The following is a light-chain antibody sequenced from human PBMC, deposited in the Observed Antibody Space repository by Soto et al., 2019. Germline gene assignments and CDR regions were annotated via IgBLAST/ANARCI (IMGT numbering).Light chain of an antibody. CDR2: DAS. CDR3: QQRSNWPRYT. J-gene: IGKJ2*01. Sequence: EIVLTQSPATLSLSPGERATLSCRASQSVYDYLAWYQQKPGQAPRLLIYDASNRATRIPARFSGSGSGTDFTLTISSLEPEDFAVYYCQQRSNWPRYTFGQGTKLEIK. V-gene: IGKV3-11*01. CDR1: QSVYDY.